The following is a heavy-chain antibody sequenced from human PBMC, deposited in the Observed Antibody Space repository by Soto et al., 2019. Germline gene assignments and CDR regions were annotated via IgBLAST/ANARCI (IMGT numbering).Heavy chain of an antibody. CDR2: ISYDGSNK. J-gene: IGHJ3*02. D-gene: IGHD4-17*01. CDR3: AKFSSPTVVTPTKAFDI. CDR1: GCTFSIYG. Sequence: RLSCAASGCTFSIYGMHWVRQAPGKGLEWVAVISYDGSNKYYADSVKGRFTISRDNSKNTLYLQMNSLRAEDTAVYYCAKFSSPTVVTPTKAFDIRGKGTMVTVSS. V-gene: IGHV3-30*18.